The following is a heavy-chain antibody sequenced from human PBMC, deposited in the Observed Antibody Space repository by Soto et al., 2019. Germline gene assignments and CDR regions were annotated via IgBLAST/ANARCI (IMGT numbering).Heavy chain of an antibody. D-gene: IGHD6-6*01. J-gene: IGHJ4*02. Sequence: GGSLRLSCAGSGFIFKNYALNWVRQAPGKGLEWVASITRDGYNKYYADSVKGRSTISRDNSRDTLSLQMTALTIEDSSVYYCTKSSGGSSSVGMDYWGQGTRVTVSS. CDR2: ITRDGYNK. V-gene: IGHV3-30*04. CDR3: TKSSGGSSSVGMDY. CDR1: GFIFKNYA.